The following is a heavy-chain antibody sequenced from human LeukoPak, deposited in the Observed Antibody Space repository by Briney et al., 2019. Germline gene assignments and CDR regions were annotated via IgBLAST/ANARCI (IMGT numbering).Heavy chain of an antibody. J-gene: IGHJ4*02. CDR3: ARDLLTGFDY. CDR2: INSDGSST. V-gene: IGHV3-74*01. CDR1: GFTFSSYW. D-gene: IGHD1-20*01. Sequence: GGSLRLSCAASGFTFSSYWMHWVRQTPQKGLVWVSRINSDGSSTSHADSVKGRFTISRDNAKNTLYLQMNSLGAEDTAVYYCARDLLTGFDYWGPGTLVTVSS.